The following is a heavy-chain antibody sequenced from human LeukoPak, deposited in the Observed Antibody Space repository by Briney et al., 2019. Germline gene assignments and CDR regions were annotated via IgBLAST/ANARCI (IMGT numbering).Heavy chain of an antibody. J-gene: IGHJ4*02. V-gene: IGHV4-34*01. CDR1: GGSFSGYY. Sequence: PSETLSLTCAVYGGSFSGYYWSWILQPAGKGLEWIGEINHSGSTNYNPSLKSRVTISVDTSKNQFSLKLSSVTAADTAMYYCARDSGSGNFDYWGQGTLVTVSS. CDR2: INHSGST. D-gene: IGHD3-10*01. CDR3: ARDSGSGNFDY.